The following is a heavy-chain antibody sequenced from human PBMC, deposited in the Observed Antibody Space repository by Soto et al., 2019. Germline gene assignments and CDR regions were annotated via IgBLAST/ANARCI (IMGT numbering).Heavy chain of an antibody. CDR2: ISGSGGST. V-gene: IGHV3-23*01. Sequence: EVQLLESGGGLVQPGGSLRLSCAASGFTFSSYAMNWVRQAPGKGLEWVSVISGSGGSTYYADSVKGRFTISRDNAKNTLYLQMNSLRAEDTAVYYCAKRNYGSEFDYWGQGTLVTVSS. CDR3: AKRNYGSEFDY. D-gene: IGHD3-10*01. J-gene: IGHJ4*02. CDR1: GFTFSSYA.